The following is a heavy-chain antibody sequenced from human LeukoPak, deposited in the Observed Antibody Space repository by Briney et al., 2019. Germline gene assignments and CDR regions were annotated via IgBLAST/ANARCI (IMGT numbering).Heavy chain of an antibody. CDR2: ISAYNGNT. J-gene: IGHJ6*03. Sequence: ASVKVSCKVSGYTLTELSMHWVRQAPGQGLEWMGWISAYNGNTNYAQKLQGRATMTTDTSTSTAYMELRSLRSDDTAVYYCARDGTVGYQLLFQYYYYYMDVWGKGTTVTVSS. V-gene: IGHV1-18*01. CDR1: GYTLTELS. D-gene: IGHD2-2*01. CDR3: ARDGTVGYQLLFQYYYYYMDV.